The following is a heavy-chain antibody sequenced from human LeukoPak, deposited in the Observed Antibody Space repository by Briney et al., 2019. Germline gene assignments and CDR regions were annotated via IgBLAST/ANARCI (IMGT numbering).Heavy chain of an antibody. CDR2: IRYDGSNK. CDR3: ARDCNRTYCYDY. Sequence: GGSLRLSCAAYGFTFSSYGMHWVRQAPGKGLEWVAFIRYDGSNKYYADPVKGRFTISRDNSKNTLYLQMNSLRAEDTAVYYCARDCNRTYCYDYWGQGTLVTVSS. CDR1: GFTFSSYG. J-gene: IGHJ4*02. D-gene: IGHD2/OR15-2a*01. V-gene: IGHV3-30*02.